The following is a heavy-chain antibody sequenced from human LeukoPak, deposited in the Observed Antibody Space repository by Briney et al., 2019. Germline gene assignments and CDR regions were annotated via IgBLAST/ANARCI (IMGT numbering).Heavy chain of an antibody. CDR3: ARAPTGRFADY. CDR1: GGSISSYY. J-gene: IGHJ4*02. D-gene: IGHD1-14*01. V-gene: IGHV4-59*01. Sequence: SETLSLTCTVSGGSISSYYWSWIRQPPGKGLEWIGYIYYSGSTNYNPSLKSRVTISVDTSKNQFSLKLSSVTAADTAVYYCARAPTGRFADYWGQGTLVTVSS. CDR2: IYYSGST.